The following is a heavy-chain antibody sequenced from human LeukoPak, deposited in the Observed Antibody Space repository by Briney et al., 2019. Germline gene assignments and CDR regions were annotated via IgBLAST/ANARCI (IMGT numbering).Heavy chain of an antibody. CDR2: INPSGGST. J-gene: IGHJ4*02. CDR1: GYTFTSYY. D-gene: IGHD2-15*01. Sequence: ASVKVSCKASGYTFTSYYMHWVRQAPGQGLEWMGIINPSGGSTIYAQKFQGRVTMTEDTSTDTAYMELSSLRSEDTAVYYCATDLLPGGALGYWGQGTLVTVSS. V-gene: IGHV1-46*01. CDR3: ATDLLPGGALGY.